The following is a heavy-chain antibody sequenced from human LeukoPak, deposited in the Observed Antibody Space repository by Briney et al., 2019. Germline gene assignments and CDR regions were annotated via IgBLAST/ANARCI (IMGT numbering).Heavy chain of an antibody. CDR2: ISWKSGSI. D-gene: IGHD2-2*02. Sequence: PGRSLRLSCAASVFTFDDYAMHWVRHAPGKGLEWVSGISWKSGSIDYAESVKGRLTISRDNAKISLYLQMNSQRAEDTALYYCAKDGAIWDNRVSAHYFDYWGQGTLVTVSS. CDR3: AKDGAIWDNRVSAHYFDY. CDR1: VFTFDDYA. J-gene: IGHJ4*02. V-gene: IGHV3-9*01.